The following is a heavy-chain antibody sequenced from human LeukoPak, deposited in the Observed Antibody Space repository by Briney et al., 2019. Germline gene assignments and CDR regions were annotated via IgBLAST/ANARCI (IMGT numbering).Heavy chain of an antibody. CDR2: INHSGST. D-gene: IGHD4-11*01. V-gene: IGHV4-34*01. CDR3: ARGLQYYYYYMDV. CDR1: GGSFSGYY. Sequence: PSETLSLTCAVYGGSFSGYYWSWIRQPPGKGLEGIGEINHSGSTNYNPSLKSRVTISVDTSTNQFSLKLSSVTAADTAVYYGARGLQYYYYYMDVWGKGTTVTVSS. J-gene: IGHJ6*03.